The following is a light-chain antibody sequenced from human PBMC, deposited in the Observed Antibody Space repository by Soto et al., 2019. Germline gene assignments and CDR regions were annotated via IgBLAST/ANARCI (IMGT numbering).Light chain of an antibody. CDR1: SSDVGGYNY. Sequence: QSVLTQPASVSGSPGQSITISCTGTSSDVGGYNYVSRYQQHPGKAPKLMIYEVSNRPSGVSNRFSGSKSGNTASLTISGLQAEDEADYYCSSYTSSSTGVFGTGTKVTVL. J-gene: IGLJ1*01. V-gene: IGLV2-14*01. CDR3: SSYTSSSTGV. CDR2: EVS.